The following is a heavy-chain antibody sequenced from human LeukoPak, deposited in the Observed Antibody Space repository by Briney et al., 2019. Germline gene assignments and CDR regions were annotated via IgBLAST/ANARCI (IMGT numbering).Heavy chain of an antibody. V-gene: IGHV1-69*04. CDR3: ASHQNGDYD. J-gene: IGHJ4*02. CDR2: IIPILGIA. D-gene: IGHD4-17*01. Sequence: ASVKVSCKASGGTFSSYAISWVRQAPGQGLEWMGRIIPILGIANYAQKFQGRVTITADKSTSTAYMELSSLRSEDAAVYYCASHQNGDYDWGQGTLVTVSS. CDR1: GGTFSSYA.